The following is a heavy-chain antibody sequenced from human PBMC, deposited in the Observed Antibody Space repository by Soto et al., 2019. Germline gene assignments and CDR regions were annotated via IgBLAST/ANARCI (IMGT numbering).Heavy chain of an antibody. CDR3: TTEGYCSGRSCIKY. V-gene: IGHV3-15*01. J-gene: IGHJ4*02. D-gene: IGHD2-15*01. Sequence: PGGSLRLSCAASGFSFSTTWMSWVRQAPGKGLEWTGRIKSKNNGGTTDYAAPVKGRFTISRDDSTDTMYLEMNSLKSEDTAVYYCTTEGYCSGRSCIKYWGQGTLVPVSS. CDR1: GFSFSTTW. CDR2: IKSKNNGGTT.